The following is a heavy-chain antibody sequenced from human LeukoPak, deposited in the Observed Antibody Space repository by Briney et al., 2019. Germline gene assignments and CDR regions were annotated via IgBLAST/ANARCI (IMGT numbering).Heavy chain of an antibody. V-gene: IGHV3-23*01. CDR1: GFTFGSYA. CDR2: MSSGYGGT. CDR3: AKEGGPSGYSPCDS. D-gene: IGHD5-18*01. J-gene: IGHJ5*01. Sequence: GGSLRLSCAASGFTFGSYAMSWVRQAPRKGLEWVSAMSSGYGGTYYADSVKGRLTISRDNSKNTLYLQMNSLSVEDTALYYCAKEGGPSGYSPCDSWGQGTLVTVSS.